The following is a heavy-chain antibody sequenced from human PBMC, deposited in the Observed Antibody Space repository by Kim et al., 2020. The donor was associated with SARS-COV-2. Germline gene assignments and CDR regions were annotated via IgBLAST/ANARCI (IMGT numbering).Heavy chain of an antibody. V-gene: IGHV3-74*01. J-gene: IGHJ4*02. Sequence: YADSGKGRLTISRDSAKNTVYLQMNSLRAEDTAMYYCARAAAASGTGGYYWGQGALVTVSS. D-gene: IGHD6-13*01. CDR3: ARAAAASGTGGYY.